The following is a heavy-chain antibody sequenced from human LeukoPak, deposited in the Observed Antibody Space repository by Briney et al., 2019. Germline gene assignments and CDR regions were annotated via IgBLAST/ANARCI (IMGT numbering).Heavy chain of an antibody. J-gene: IGHJ4*02. V-gene: IGHV3-21*01. D-gene: IGHD6-25*01. Sequence: GGSLRLSCAASGFTFSSYSMDWVRQAPGKGLEWVSSISSSSSYIYYADSVKGRFTISRDNAKNSLYPQMNSLRAEDTAVYYCASWGKTLAAGDYWGQGTLVTVSS. CDR2: ISSSSSYI. CDR3: ASWGKTLAAGDY. CDR1: GFTFSSYS.